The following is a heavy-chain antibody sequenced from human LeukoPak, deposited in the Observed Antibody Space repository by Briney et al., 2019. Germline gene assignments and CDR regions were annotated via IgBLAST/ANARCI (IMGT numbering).Heavy chain of an antibody. V-gene: IGHV4-38-2*02. CDR3: ARDGPRGVLSMDV. D-gene: IGHD3-10*01. Sequence: SETLSLTCTVSGYSISNGYYWGWIRQPPGKGLEWIGSIYHSGSIYYNPSLKSRVTISVDTSKNQLSLKLSSVTAADTAVYYCARDGPRGVLSMDVWGQGTTVTVSS. CDR1: GYSISNGYY. CDR2: IYHSGSI. J-gene: IGHJ6*02.